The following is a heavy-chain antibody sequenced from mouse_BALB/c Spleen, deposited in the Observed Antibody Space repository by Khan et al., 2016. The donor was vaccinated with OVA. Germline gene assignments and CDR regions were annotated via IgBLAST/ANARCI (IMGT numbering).Heavy chain of an antibody. CDR2: IDPADSET. CDR1: GYTFTSYW. V-gene: IGHV1-61*01. J-gene: IGHJ1*01. CDR3: ARGPIEVHWYFDV. Sequence: QVRLQQSGAELVRPGASVKLSCKASGYTFTSYWMNWVKQRPGQGLEWIGMIDPADSETDYNQMFKDKATLTVDKSSSTAYMQLSSLTSEDSAVFYCARGPIEVHWYFDVWGAGTTVTVSS.